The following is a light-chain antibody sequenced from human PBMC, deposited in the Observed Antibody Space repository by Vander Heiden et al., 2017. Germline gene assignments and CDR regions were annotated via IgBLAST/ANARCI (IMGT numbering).Light chain of an antibody. CDR2: DVS. J-gene: IGKJ3*01. CDR3: QQFSSNPLFT. CDR1: QDISSA. Sequence: AIQLTQSPSSLSASVGDRVTITCRASQDISSALAWYQQKPGKAPKLLIYDVSSLESGVPSRFSGSGSGTDFTLTVSSRQPEDFATYSCQQFSSNPLFTFGHGTKVDIK. V-gene: IGKV1-13*02.